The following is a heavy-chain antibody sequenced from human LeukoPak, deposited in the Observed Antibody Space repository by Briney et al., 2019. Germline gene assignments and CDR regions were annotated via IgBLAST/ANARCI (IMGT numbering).Heavy chain of an antibody. V-gene: IGHV3-9*01. D-gene: IGHD1-26*01. Sequence: PGRSLRLSCAASGFTFDDYAMHWVRQAPGKGLEWVSGISWNSGIIGYADSVKGRFTISRDNAKNTLYLQMNSLRAEDTAVYYCARGKWELLFGDYWGQGTLVTVSS. CDR1: GFTFDDYA. J-gene: IGHJ4*02. CDR3: ARGKWELLFGDY. CDR2: ISWNSGII.